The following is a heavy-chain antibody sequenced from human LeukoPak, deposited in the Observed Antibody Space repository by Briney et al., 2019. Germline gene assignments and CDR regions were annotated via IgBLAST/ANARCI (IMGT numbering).Heavy chain of an antibody. D-gene: IGHD2-15*01. CDR2: IYTSGST. CDR3: ARDRGLGYCSGGSCYLFSLDP. Sequence: KTSETLSLTCTVSGGSISSYYWSWIRQPAGKGLEWIGRIYTSGSTNYNPSLKSRVTMSVDTSKNQFSLKLSSVTAADTAVYYCARDRGLGYCSGGSCYLFSLDPWGQGTLVTVSS. CDR1: GGSISSYY. V-gene: IGHV4-4*07. J-gene: IGHJ5*02.